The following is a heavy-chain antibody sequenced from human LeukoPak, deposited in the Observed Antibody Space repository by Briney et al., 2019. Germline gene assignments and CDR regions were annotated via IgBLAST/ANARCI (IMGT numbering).Heavy chain of an antibody. J-gene: IGHJ4*02. Sequence: SGGSLRLSCAASGFTFSSYAMHWVRQAPGKGLEYVSAISSNGGSTYYANSVKGRFTISRDNSKNTLYLQMGSLRAEDMAVYYCATCSGGSRYEGYFDYWGQGTLVTVSS. CDR2: ISSNGGST. CDR1: GFTFSSYA. CDR3: ATCSGGSRYEGYFDY. V-gene: IGHV3-64*01. D-gene: IGHD2-15*01.